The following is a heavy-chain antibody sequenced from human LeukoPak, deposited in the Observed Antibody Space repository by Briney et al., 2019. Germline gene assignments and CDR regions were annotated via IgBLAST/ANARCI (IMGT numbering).Heavy chain of an antibody. CDR1: GFTFSSYG. D-gene: IGHD1-26*01. V-gene: IGHV3-30*18. CDR2: ISYDGSNK. Sequence: GGSLGLSCAASGFTFSSYGMHWVRQAPGKGLEWVAVISYDGSNKYYADSVKGRFTISRDNSKNTLYLQMNSLRAEDTAVYHCAKDLNPREAGATIDYWGQGTLVTASS. CDR3: AKDLNPREAGATIDY. J-gene: IGHJ4*02.